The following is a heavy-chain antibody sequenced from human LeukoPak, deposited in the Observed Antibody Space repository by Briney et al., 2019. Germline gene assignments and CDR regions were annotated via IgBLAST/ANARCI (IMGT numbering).Heavy chain of an antibody. J-gene: IGHJ4*02. CDR2: ISGSGGST. Sequence: GGSLRLSCAASGFTFSSYAMSWVRQAPGKGLEWVSAISGSGGSTYYADSVKGRFTISRDNSKNTLYLQMNSLRAEDTAVYYCAKNGPGYCSSTSCPLDYWGQGTLVTVSS. V-gene: IGHV3-23*01. D-gene: IGHD2-2*01. CDR1: GFTFSSYA. CDR3: AKNGPGYCSSTSCPLDY.